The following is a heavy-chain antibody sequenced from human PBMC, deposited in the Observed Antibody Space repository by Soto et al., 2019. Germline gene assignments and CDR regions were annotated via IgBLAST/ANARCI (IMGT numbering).Heavy chain of an antibody. D-gene: IGHD6-19*01. CDR3: ARDLEAVAGTGGAFDI. V-gene: IGHV3-21*01. Sequence: VQLVESGGGLVKPGGSLRLSCAASGFTFSSYSMNWVRQAPGKGLEWVSSISSSSSYIYYADSVKGRFTISRDNAKNSLYLQMNSLRAEDTAVYYCARDLEAVAGTGGAFDIWGQGTMVTVSS. CDR1: GFTFSSYS. J-gene: IGHJ3*02. CDR2: ISSSSSYI.